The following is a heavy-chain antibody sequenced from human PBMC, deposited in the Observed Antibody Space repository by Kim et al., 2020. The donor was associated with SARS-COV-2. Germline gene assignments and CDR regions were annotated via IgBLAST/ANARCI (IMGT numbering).Heavy chain of an antibody. Sequence: YTDYAVFVQSRVIITADTSKNQFSLQLNSVTPEDTAVYFCARAVPGRYDYWGQGTLVSVSS. V-gene: IGHV6-1*01. CDR2: YT. D-gene: IGHD6-19*01. J-gene: IGHJ4*02. CDR3: ARAVPGRYDY.